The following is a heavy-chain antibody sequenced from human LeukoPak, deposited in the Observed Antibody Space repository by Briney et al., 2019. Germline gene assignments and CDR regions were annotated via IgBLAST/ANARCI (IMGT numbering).Heavy chain of an antibody. Sequence: GGSLRLSCVASGFTFSSHNMNWVRQAPGKGLQWVSYISASGSHMYYEDSVKGRFTISRDNAGGSLYLHMNSLRGEDTAFYCCAREAREWDLPDHWGRGTLVTV. CDR2: ISASGSHM. V-gene: IGHV3-21*01. CDR3: AREAREWDLPDH. D-gene: IGHD1-26*01. J-gene: IGHJ4*02. CDR1: GFTFSSHN.